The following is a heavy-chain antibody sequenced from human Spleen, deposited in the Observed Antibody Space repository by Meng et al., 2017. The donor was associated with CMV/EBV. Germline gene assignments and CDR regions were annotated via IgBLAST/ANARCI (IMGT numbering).Heavy chain of an antibody. J-gene: IGHJ4*02. D-gene: IGHD3-22*01. CDR1: GFSLSTSGVG. Sequence: FSGFSLSTSGVGVGWIRQPPGKALEWLALIYWNDDKHYSPSLKSRLTITKDTSKNQVVLTMTNMDPVDAATHYCAHSQGKSGYYHFDYWGQGTLVTVSS. CDR3: AHSQGKSGYYHFDY. CDR2: IYWNDDK. V-gene: IGHV2-5*01.